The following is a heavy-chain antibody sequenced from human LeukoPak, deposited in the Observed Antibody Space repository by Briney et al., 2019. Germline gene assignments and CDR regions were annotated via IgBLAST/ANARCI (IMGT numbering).Heavy chain of an antibody. D-gene: IGHD3-10*01. CDR1: GFSFSNYW. V-gene: IGHV3-74*01. CDR2: TNEHGTII. Sequence: GGSLRLSCAASGFSFSNYWFHWVRQAPGEGLVWVSRTNEHGTIINYADSVKGRFTISRDNAKNTLYLQMNSLRTEDSALYHCVVDLSGGADYWGQGTLVTVSS. CDR3: VVDLSGGADY. J-gene: IGHJ4*02.